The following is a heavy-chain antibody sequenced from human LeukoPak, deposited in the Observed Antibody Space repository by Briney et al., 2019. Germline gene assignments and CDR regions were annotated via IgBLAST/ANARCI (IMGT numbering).Heavy chain of an antibody. Sequence: SVKVSCKASGGTFSSYTISWVRQAPGQGLEWMGRIIPILGIANYAQKFQGRVTITADKSTSTAYMELSSLRSEDTAVYYCARAGVTDRLEAAWEAKYYYYYYMDVWGKGTTVTVSS. V-gene: IGHV1-69*02. CDR2: IIPILGIA. D-gene: IGHD4-11*01. CDR3: ARAGVTDRLEAAWEAKYYYYYYMDV. J-gene: IGHJ6*03. CDR1: GGTFSSYT.